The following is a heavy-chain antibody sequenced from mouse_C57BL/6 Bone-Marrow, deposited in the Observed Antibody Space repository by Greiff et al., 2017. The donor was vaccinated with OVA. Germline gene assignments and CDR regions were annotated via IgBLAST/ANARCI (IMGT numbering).Heavy chain of an antibody. V-gene: IGHV5-6*01. Sequence: EVKLQESGGDLVKPGGSLKLSCAASGFTFSSYGMSWVRQTPDKRLEWVATISSGGSYTYYPDSVKGRFTISRDNAKNTLYLQMSSLKSEETAMYYCAREDYWGQGTTLTVSS. J-gene: IGHJ2*01. CDR1: GFTFSSYG. CDR2: ISSGGSYT. CDR3: AREDY.